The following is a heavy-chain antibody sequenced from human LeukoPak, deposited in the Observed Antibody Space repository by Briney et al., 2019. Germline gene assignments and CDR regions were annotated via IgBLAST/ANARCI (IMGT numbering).Heavy chain of an antibody. D-gene: IGHD2-2*01. Sequence: ASVKVSCKASGFTFTSASMQWVRQARGQRLEWIGWIVVGSGNTNYAQKFQERVTITRDMSTSTAYMELSSLRPEDTAVYYCAATIVVSTATLDYWGQGTLVTVSS. CDR2: IVVGSGNT. V-gene: IGHV1-58*02. CDR1: GFTFTSAS. CDR3: AATIVVSTATLDY. J-gene: IGHJ4*02.